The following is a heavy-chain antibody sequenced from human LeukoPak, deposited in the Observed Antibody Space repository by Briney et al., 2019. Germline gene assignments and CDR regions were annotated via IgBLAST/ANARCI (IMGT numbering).Heavy chain of an antibody. CDR1: GGSISSYY. D-gene: IGHD6-6*01. Sequence: KSSETLSLTRTVSGGSISSYYWSWIRQPPGKGLEWIGYIYTSGSTNCNPSLKSRVTISVDTSKNQFSLKLSSVTAADTAVYYCARQRGSSSPVDYWGQGTLVTVSS. V-gene: IGHV4-4*09. CDR3: ARQRGSSSPVDY. CDR2: IYTSGST. J-gene: IGHJ4*02.